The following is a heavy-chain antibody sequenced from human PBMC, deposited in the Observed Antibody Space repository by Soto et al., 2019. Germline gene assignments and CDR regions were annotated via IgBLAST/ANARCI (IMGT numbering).Heavy chain of an antibody. D-gene: IGHD1-26*01. V-gene: IGHV1-69*01. Sequence: QVQPVQSGAEVKKPGSSVKVSCKASGGTFSTYGITWVRQASGQGLEWMGGIIPISGTINFAQKFKGRLTITPVESTSTVYMNLRSLTSEDTAVYYCASRERVDAFDVWGQGTMVTVSS. J-gene: IGHJ3*01. CDR1: GGTFSTYG. CDR2: IIPISGTI. CDR3: ASRERVDAFDV.